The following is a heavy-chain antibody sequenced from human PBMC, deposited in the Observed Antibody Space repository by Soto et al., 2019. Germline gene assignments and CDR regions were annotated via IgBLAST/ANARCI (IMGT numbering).Heavy chain of an antibody. V-gene: IGHV1-69*01. CDR2: IIPIFGTA. Sequence: QDPGQGREWMGGIIPIFGTANYAQKFKGRVTITADESTSTAYMELSSLRSEDTAVYYCETRTTVTTGFAFWGQRTLVTGTS. CDR3: ETRTTVTTGFAF. D-gene: IGHD4-17*01. J-gene: IGHJ4*02.